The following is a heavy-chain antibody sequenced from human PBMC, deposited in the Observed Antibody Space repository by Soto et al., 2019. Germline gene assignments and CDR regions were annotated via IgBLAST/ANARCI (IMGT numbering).Heavy chain of an antibody. J-gene: IGHJ5*02. D-gene: IGHD3-10*01. CDR1: GDSMGRGDYY. CDR2: IYYIGTT. V-gene: IGHV4-30-4*01. CDR3: SRGSTYYGFLT. Sequence: QVQLQESGPGLVKPSQTLSLTCTVSGDSMGRGDYYWTWIRQPPGKGLEWIGYIYYIGTTFYNPSLERRVTISIDTSRSQFCLRLTCVTAADTAVYYCSRGSTYYGFLTWGQGTLVTVSS.